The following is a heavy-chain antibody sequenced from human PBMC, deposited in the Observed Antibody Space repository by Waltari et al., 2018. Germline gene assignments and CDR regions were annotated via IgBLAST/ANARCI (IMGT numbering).Heavy chain of an antibody. D-gene: IGHD3-16*01. CDR3: ARDGPNYGY. CDR1: GGSIRSGSYY. J-gene: IGHJ4*02. V-gene: IGHV4-61*02. Sequence: QVQLQESGPGLVKPSQTLSLTCTVPGGSIRSGSYYWSWIRQPAGKGLEWIGRIYTSGSTNYNPSLKSRVTISVDTSKNQFSLKLSSVTAADTAVYYCARDGPNYGYWGQGTLVTVSS. CDR2: IYTSGST.